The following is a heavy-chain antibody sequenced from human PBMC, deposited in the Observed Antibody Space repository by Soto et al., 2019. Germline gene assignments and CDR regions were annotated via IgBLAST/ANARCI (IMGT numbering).Heavy chain of an antibody. CDR2: INSDGKST. V-gene: IGHV3-74*01. D-gene: IGHD1-1*01. CDR1: GFTFSSSW. CDR3: VRESRNWNDFDY. J-gene: IGHJ4*02. Sequence: ETLSLSCAASGFTFSSSWMHWVRQAPGKGLVWVSRINSDGKSTTYADSVKGRFTISRDNAKNTLYLQMNTVRADDTAVYYCVRESRNWNDFDYWGQGTLVTVSS.